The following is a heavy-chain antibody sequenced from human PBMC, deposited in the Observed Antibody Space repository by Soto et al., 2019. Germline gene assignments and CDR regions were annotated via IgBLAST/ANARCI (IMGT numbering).Heavy chain of an antibody. V-gene: IGHV4-59*01. D-gene: IGHD2-15*01. Sequence: QVQLQESGPGLVKPSETLSLTCTVSGGPIRSYYWSWIRQPPGKGLEWMGYIYYSGSTNYNPSLKSRVTISVDTSKNQFSLKVSSVTAADTAVYYCARHYCSGGSCYLDYYYYMDVWGKGTTVTVSS. CDR1: GGPIRSYY. J-gene: IGHJ6*03. CDR2: IYYSGST. CDR3: ARHYCSGGSCYLDYYYYMDV.